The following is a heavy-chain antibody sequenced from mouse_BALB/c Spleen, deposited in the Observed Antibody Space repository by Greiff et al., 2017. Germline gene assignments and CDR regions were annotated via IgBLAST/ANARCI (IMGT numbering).Heavy chain of an antibody. CDR1: GFSLTGYG. Sequence: QVKLLESGPGLVAPSQSLSITCTVSGFSLTGYGVNWVRQPPGKGLEWLGMICADGSTDYNSALKSRLSNRKDNSKCQVFLKMNRLQTDDTAGYYCAGGRHGEGAMDYWGQGTSVTVSA. V-gene: IGHV2-6-7*01. J-gene: IGHJ4*01. CDR2: ICADGST. D-gene: IGHD1-2*01. CDR3: AGGRHGEGAMDY.